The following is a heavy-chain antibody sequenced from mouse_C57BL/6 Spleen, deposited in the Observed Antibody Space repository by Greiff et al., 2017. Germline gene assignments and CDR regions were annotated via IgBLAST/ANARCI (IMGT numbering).Heavy chain of an antibody. V-gene: IGHV5-9*01. D-gene: IGHD1-1*01. J-gene: IGHJ2*01. CDR2: ISGGGGNT. CDR1: GFTFSSYT. CDR3: AIYYYGSTFDY. Sequence: EVKLMESGGGLVKPGGSLKLSCAASGFTFSSYTMSWVRQTPEKRLEWVATISGGGGNTYYPGSVKGRFTISRDNAKNTLYLQMSSLRSEDTALYYCAIYYYGSTFDYWGQGTTLTVSS.